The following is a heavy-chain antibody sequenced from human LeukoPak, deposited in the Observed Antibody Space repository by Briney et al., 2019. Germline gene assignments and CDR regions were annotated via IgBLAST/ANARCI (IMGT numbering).Heavy chain of an antibody. Sequence: SETLSLTCTVSGGSIRSYYWSWIRQPPGKGLEWIAYIYYSGSTNYNPSLKSRVTISVDTSKNQFSLKLSSVTAADTAVYYCARGGYYYDSSGLRVNAFDIWGQGTMVTVSS. V-gene: IGHV4-59*12. CDR1: GGSIRSYY. J-gene: IGHJ3*02. D-gene: IGHD3-22*01. CDR3: ARGGYYYDSSGLRVNAFDI. CDR2: IYYSGST.